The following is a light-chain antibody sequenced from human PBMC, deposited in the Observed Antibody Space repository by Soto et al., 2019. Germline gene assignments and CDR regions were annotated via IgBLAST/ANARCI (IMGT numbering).Light chain of an antibody. J-gene: IGKJ1*01. CDR1: QRVDRW. V-gene: IGKV1-5*03. CDR2: KAS. Sequence: DIQMTQSPYTLSASIGDRVPITCRASQRVDRWLAWYQQQPGKAPNLLIYKASSLQTGDPSRFSGSGEGGEFTLNISSRNLDDFANYYYQHSNDYSRVLGQGNKVDI. CDR3: QHSNDYSRV.